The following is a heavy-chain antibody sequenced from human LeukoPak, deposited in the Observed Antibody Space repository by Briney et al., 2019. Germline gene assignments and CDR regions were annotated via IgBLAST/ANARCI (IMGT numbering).Heavy chain of an antibody. CDR1: GFTFSSYS. J-gene: IGHJ2*01. D-gene: IGHD6-13*01. Sequence: GGSLRLSCAASGFTFSSYSMNWVRQAPGKGLEWVSYISSSSSTIYYADSVKGRFTISRDNAKNSLYLQMNSLRAEDTAVYYCAREGVVAAAGTRYWYFHLWGRGTLVTVSS. CDR3: AREGVVAAAGTRYWYFHL. V-gene: IGHV3-48*01. CDR2: ISSSSSTI.